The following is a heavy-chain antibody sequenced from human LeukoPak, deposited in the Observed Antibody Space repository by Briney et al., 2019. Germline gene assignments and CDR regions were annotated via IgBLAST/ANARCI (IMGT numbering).Heavy chain of an antibody. Sequence: GGSLRLSCAASGFTVSSNYMSWVRQAPGKGLEWVSLIYSGGSTYYADSVKGRFTISRDNSKNTLYLQMNSLRAEDTAVYYCAKDWGYSSSQGYYFDYWGQGTLVTVSS. J-gene: IGHJ4*02. D-gene: IGHD6-13*01. CDR2: IYSGGST. CDR1: GFTVSSNY. CDR3: AKDWGYSSSQGYYFDY. V-gene: IGHV3-66*01.